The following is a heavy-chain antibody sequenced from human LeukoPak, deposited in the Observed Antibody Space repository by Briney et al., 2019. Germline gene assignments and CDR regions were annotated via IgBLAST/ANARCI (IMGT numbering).Heavy chain of an antibody. D-gene: IGHD3-16*01. V-gene: IGHV1-18*01. Sequence: ASVKVSCKASGGTFSSYAISWVRQAPGQGLEWMGWISTYNGNTNYAQKLQGRVTMTTDTSTTTADMELRSLRSDDTAVYYCARDGGVLDYWGQGTLVTVSS. CDR3: ARDGGVLDY. CDR1: GGTFSSYA. J-gene: IGHJ4*02. CDR2: ISTYNGNT.